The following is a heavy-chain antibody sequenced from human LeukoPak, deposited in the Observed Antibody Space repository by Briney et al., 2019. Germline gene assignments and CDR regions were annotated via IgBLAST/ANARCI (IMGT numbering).Heavy chain of an antibody. CDR1: GYTFTNYD. CDR3: ARTGMGGNVWIDS. J-gene: IGHJ5*01. V-gene: IGHV1-8*01. D-gene: IGHD1-26*01. CDR2: MNPNSGDT. Sequence: ASVKVSCKASGYTFTNYDINWVRQATGQGLEWMGWMNPNSGDTGYAENFQGRVTITRDTSTSTAYMELSSLTSDDTAMFYCARTGMGGNVWIDSWGQGTLVTVSS.